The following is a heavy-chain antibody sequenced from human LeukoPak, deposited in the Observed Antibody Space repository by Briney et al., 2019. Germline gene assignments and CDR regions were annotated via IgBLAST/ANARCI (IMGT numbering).Heavy chain of an antibody. Sequence: PGGSLRLSCEASGFTFDDYGPSWVRQAPGKGLEWVSGINWNGDNTDYTDSVKGRFTISRDNAKNSLYLQMNSLRAEDTALYYCARSASWGFSYFDYWGQGTLVTVSS. CDR1: GFTFDDYG. J-gene: IGHJ4*02. D-gene: IGHD2-2*01. CDR2: INWNGDNT. V-gene: IGHV3-20*04. CDR3: ARSASWGFSYFDY.